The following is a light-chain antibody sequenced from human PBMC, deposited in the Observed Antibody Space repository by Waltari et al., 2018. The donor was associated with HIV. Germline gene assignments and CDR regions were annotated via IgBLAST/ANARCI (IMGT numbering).Light chain of an antibody. J-gene: IGLJ1*01. CDR1: SSDVGGYNY. Sequence: QSALTQPAPVSGSPGQSITIPCTGTSSDVGGYNYVSWYQQHPGQAPKLILSEVSNRPSWVTQRCSGSKSGNPASLTISGLQVEDEADYYCSSYTSSSTLYVFGTGTKVTVL. V-gene: IGLV2-14*01. CDR3: SSYTSSSTLYV. CDR2: EVS.